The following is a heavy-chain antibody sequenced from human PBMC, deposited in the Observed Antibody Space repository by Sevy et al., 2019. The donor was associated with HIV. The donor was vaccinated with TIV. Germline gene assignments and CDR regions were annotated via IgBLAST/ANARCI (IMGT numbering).Heavy chain of an antibody. CDR2: INTNTGNP. CDR3: ARDLGPIYDILTGYYPSGFDY. J-gene: IGHJ4*02. CDR1: GYTLTSYA. V-gene: IGHV7-4-1*02. Sequence: ASVKVSCKASGYTLTSYAMNWVRQAPRQGLEWIGWINTNTGNPTYAQGFTGRFVFSLDTSVSTAYLQISSLKAEDAAVYYCARDLGPIYDILTGYYPSGFDYWGQGTLVTVSS. D-gene: IGHD3-9*01.